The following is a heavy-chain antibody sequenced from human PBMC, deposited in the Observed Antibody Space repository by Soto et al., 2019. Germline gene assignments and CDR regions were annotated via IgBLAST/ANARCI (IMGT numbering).Heavy chain of an antibody. V-gene: IGHV3-33*01. D-gene: IGHD6-13*01. J-gene: IGHJ4*02. Sequence: PGGSLRLSCAASGFTFSNYGMHWVRQAPGKGLEWVAVIWYDGSNKYYADSVKGRFTISRDNSKNTLYLQMNSLRAEDTAVYYCAGRGIASTGLIDYWGQGTLVTVSS. CDR3: AGRGIASTGLIDY. CDR1: GFTFSNYG. CDR2: IWYDGSNK.